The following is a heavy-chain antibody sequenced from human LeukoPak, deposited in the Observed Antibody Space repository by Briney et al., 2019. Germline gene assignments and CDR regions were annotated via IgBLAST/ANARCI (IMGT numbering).Heavy chain of an antibody. V-gene: IGHV3-74*01. Sequence: GGSLRLSCAASGFTFSSCWMHWVRQAPGKGLVWVSGINGDGDDKKYADSVKGRFTISRDNARNTLSLQMNSLRVEDTAVYYCVKDANSFEYWGQGTVVTVSS. J-gene: IGHJ4*02. CDR1: GFTFSSCW. CDR3: VKDANSFEY. CDR2: INGDGDDK.